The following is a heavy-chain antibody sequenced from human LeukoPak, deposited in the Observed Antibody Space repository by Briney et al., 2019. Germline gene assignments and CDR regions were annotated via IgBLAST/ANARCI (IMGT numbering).Heavy chain of an antibody. CDR2: INHSGST. D-gene: IGHD4-17*01. J-gene: IGHJ4*02. CDR1: GGSISSGGYY. V-gene: IGHV4-30-2*01. CDR3: ARAPIPTTVTTKGAGGWLDY. Sequence: SQTLSLTCTVSGGSISSGGYYWSWIRQPPGKGLEWIGEINHSGSTNYNPSLKSRVTISVDTSKNQFSLKLSSVTAADTAVYYCARAPIPTTVTTKGAGGWLDYWGQGTLVTVSS.